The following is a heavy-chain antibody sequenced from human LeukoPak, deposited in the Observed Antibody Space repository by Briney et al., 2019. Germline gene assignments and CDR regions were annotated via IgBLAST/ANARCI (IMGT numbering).Heavy chain of an antibody. Sequence: SETLSLTCTVSGGSTSSSSYYWGWIRQPPGKGLEWIGSIYYSGSTYYNPSLKSRVTISVDTSKNQFSLKLSSVTAADTAVYYCARQPFPHYYDSSGYHSAFDIWGQGTMVTVSS. CDR2: IYYSGST. CDR1: GGSTSSSSYY. CDR3: ARQPFPHYYDSSGYHSAFDI. J-gene: IGHJ3*02. D-gene: IGHD3-22*01. V-gene: IGHV4-39*01.